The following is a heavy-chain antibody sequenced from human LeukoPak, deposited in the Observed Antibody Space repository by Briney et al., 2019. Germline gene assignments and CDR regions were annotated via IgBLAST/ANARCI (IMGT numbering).Heavy chain of an antibody. Sequence: SETLSLTCTVSGGSVNSGTYYWSWIRQPPGKGLEWIGYISYSGSTNYNPSLKSRVPISVDTSKNQFSLKLSTVTAADTAVYYCARGGRWLQFNYWGQGTLVTVSS. V-gene: IGHV4-61*01. D-gene: IGHD5-24*01. CDR1: GGSVNSGTYY. CDR3: ARGGRWLQFNY. CDR2: ISYSGST. J-gene: IGHJ4*02.